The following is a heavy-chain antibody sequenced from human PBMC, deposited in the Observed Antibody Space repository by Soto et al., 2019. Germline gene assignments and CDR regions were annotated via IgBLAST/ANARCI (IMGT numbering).Heavy chain of an antibody. D-gene: IGHD6-19*01. V-gene: IGHV3-23*01. Sequence: GGSLRLSCAASGFTFSSYAMSWVRQAPGKGLEWVSAISGSGGSTYYADSVKGRFTISRDNSKNTLYLQMNSLRAEDTAVYYCAKGSSSGWYGFWYFDYWGQGTLVTVS. CDR3: AKGSSSGWYGFWYFDY. CDR2: ISGSGGST. CDR1: GFTFSSYA. J-gene: IGHJ4*02.